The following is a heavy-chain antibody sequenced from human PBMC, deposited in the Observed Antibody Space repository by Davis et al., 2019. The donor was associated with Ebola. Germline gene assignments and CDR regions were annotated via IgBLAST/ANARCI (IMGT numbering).Heavy chain of an antibody. CDR3: ARALHDEVLDY. D-gene: IGHD1-1*01. V-gene: IGHV3-30*04. CDR2: TSNNERER. Sequence: PGGSLRLSCVASGFTFSNHAMHWVRQAPGKGLEWVAVTSNNERERFYGESVQGRFTISRDNSENVLYLQMDSLRPDDTAIYFCARALHDEVLDYWGQGTPVTVSS. J-gene: IGHJ4*02. CDR1: GFTFSNHA.